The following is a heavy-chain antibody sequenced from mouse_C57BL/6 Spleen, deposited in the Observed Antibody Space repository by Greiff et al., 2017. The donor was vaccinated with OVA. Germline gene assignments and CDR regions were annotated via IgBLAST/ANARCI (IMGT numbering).Heavy chain of an antibody. CDR2: IDPENGDT. J-gene: IGHJ3*01. CDR3: TTTDYSFAY. V-gene: IGHV14-4*01. D-gene: IGHD2-4*01. Sequence: EVMLVESGAELVRPGASVKLSCTASGFNIKDDYMHWVKQRPEQGLEWIGWIDPENGDTEYASKFQGKATITADTSSNTAYLQLSSLTSEDTAVYYCTTTDYSFAYWGQGTLVTVSA. CDR1: GFNIKDDY.